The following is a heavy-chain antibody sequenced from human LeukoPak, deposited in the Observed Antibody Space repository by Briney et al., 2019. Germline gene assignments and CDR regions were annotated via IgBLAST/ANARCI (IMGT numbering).Heavy chain of an antibody. V-gene: IGHV3-9*01. CDR1: GFTFDDYA. CDR2: ISWNSGSI. Sequence: GGSLRLSCAASGFTFDDYAMHWVRQAPGKGLEWVSSISWNSGSIGYADSVKGRFTISRDNSKNTLYLQMNSLRAEDTAVYYCAKDGALKWELLPFDYWGQGTLVTVSS. CDR3: AKDGALKWELLPFDY. D-gene: IGHD1-26*01. J-gene: IGHJ4*02.